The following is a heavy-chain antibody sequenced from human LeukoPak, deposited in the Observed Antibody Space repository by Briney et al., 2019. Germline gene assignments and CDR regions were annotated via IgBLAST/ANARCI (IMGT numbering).Heavy chain of an antibody. J-gene: IGHJ4*02. CDR3: AIVTIFGVVIYD. CDR1: GYTFTSYY. D-gene: IGHD3-3*01. Sequence: ASVKVSCKASGYTFTSYYMHWVRQAPGQGLEWMGIINPSGGSTSYAQKFQGRVTMTRDTSTSTVYTELSSLRSEDTAVYYCAIVTIFGVVIYDWGQGTLVTVSS. CDR2: INPSGGST. V-gene: IGHV1-46*01.